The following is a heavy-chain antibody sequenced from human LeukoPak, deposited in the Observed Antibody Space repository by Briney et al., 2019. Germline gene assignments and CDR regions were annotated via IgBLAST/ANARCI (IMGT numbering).Heavy chain of an antibody. J-gene: IGHJ4*02. V-gene: IGHV3-66*01. CDR2: LYHGGST. CDR1: GVIVRSNY. D-gene: IGHD3-10*01. Sequence: GGSLRLSCVGSGVIVRSNYMTWVRQAPGKGLEWVSILYHGGSTYYADSVKGRFSISRDTSKNTLYLQMNSLRVEDTAVYYCATRRFGELTYWGQGTLVTVSS. CDR3: ATRRFGELTY.